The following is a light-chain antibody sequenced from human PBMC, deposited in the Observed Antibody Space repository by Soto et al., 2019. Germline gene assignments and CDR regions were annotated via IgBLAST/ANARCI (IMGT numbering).Light chain of an antibody. CDR1: QTISSY. CDR2: SAS. CDR3: QQYHSLLYT. V-gene: IGKV1-39*01. J-gene: IGKJ2*01. Sequence: DIQMTQSPASLSASVGERVTITCRASQTISSYLNWYQQKPGAAPKLLIYSASTLQTGVPSRFSGSGFGTDYTLTISSLQPADFATYYCQQYHSLLYTFGQGTKLEIK.